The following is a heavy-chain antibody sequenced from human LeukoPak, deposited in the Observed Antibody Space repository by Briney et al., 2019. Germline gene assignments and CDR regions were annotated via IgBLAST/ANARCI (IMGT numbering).Heavy chain of an antibody. CDR1: AGSISRGCYD. Sequence: PSQTLSLTCTVSAGSISRGCYDCSWIREHPGKGLEGFGYIDYSGSTYYNPSLKSRVTLSLDKSQKQFSLKLSSVTAADTAVYYYATNTYYYDSSGYRQGNWFDPWGQGTLVTVSS. V-gene: IGHV4-31*03. J-gene: IGHJ5*02. CDR3: ATNTYYYDSSGYRQGNWFDP. CDR2: IDYSGST. D-gene: IGHD3-22*01.